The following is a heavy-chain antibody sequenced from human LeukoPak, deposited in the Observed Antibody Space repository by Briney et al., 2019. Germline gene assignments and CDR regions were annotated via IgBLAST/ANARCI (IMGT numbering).Heavy chain of an antibody. CDR1: GFTVSSNY. V-gene: IGHV3-66*01. J-gene: IGHJ4*02. CDR3: ARDQKIGGYSGYDHFDY. CDR2: IYSGGST. D-gene: IGHD5-12*01. Sequence: PGGSLRLSCAASGFTVSSNYMSWVRQAPGKGLEWVSVIYSGGSTYYADSVKGRFTISRDSSKNTLYLQMNSLRAEDTAVYYCARDQKIGGYSGYDHFDYWGQGTLVTVSS.